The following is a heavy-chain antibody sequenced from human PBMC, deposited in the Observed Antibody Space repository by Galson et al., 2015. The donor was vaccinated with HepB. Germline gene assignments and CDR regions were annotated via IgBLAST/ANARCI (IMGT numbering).Heavy chain of an antibody. D-gene: IGHD2-15*01. J-gene: IGHJ4*02. CDR1: GGTFSSYA. Sequence: SVKVSCKASGGTFSSYAISWVRQAPGQGLEWMGGIIPIFGTANYAQKFQGRVTITADESTSTAYMELSSLRSEDTAVYYCARSGGIGGGSGDIGPGSFDYWGQGTLVTVSS. CDR2: IIPIFGTA. CDR3: ARSGGIGGGSGDIGPGSFDY. V-gene: IGHV1-69*13.